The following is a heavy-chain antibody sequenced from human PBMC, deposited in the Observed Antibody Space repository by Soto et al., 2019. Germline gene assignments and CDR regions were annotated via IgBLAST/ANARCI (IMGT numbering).Heavy chain of an antibody. Sequence: QVQLVQSGAEVNKPGASVKVSCKASGYTFIAYYVHWVRQAPGQGLEWMGWINPNNGDTDYAQKFQGRVTMTRDTSIRTAYLELRSPISDDTAVYYCARGKDIVLPGPNWFDPWGQGTLVTVSS. V-gene: IGHV1-2*02. J-gene: IGHJ5*02. D-gene: IGHD2-8*02. CDR2: INPNNGDT. CDR3: ARGKDIVLPGPNWFDP. CDR1: GYTFIAYY.